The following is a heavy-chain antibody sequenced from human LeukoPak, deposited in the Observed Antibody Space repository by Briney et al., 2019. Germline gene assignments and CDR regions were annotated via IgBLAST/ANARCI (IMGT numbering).Heavy chain of an antibody. V-gene: IGHV3-13*04. CDR1: GFTFSSYD. J-gene: IGHJ2*01. D-gene: IGHD3-22*01. CDR2: IGTAGDT. Sequence: GGSLRLSCAASGFTFSSYDMHWVRQATGKALEWVSDIGTAGDTYYPGSVKGRFTISRENAKNSLYLQMNSLRAGDTAVYYCAREVSGYFDLWGRGTLVTVSS. CDR3: AREVSGYFDL.